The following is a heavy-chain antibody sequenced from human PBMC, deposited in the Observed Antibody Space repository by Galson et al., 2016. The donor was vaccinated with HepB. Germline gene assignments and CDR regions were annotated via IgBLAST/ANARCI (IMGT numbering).Heavy chain of an antibody. J-gene: IGHJ6*02. Sequence: SLRLSCAASGFTFSTYSMTWVRQAPGTGLEWISYISSSSSDSFYADSVKGRFTISRDNAKNSLYLKMSSLTDDDTAVYYCARGEIGTLPYYYFGMDVWGQGTTVTVSS. CDR1: GFTFSTYS. D-gene: IGHD1-1*01. CDR3: ARGEIGTLPYYYFGMDV. V-gene: IGHV3-48*02. CDR2: ISSSSSDS.